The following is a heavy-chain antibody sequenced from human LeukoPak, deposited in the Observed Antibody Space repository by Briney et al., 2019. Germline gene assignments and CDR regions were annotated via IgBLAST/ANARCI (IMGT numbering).Heavy chain of an antibody. D-gene: IGHD3-22*01. Sequence: PGGSLRLSCAASGFTFSSYAMSWVRQAPGKGLEWVSAISGSGGSTYYADSVKGRFTISRDNSKNTLYLQMNSLRAEDTAVYYCAKEGYYDSSGYRGGNFDYWGQGTLVTVSS. CDR2: ISGSGGST. V-gene: IGHV3-23*01. CDR1: GFTFSSYA. J-gene: IGHJ4*02. CDR3: AKEGYYDSSGYRGGNFDY.